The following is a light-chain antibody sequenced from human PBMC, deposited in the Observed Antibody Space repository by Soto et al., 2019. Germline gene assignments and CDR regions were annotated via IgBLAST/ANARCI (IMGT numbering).Light chain of an antibody. J-gene: IGKJ1*01. CDR3: HQRQSWPRT. CDR1: QTFVSTY. CDR2: DAS. V-gene: IGKV3D-20*02. Sequence: ELVLTQSPGTLSLSPGHRATLSCRASQTFVSTYLAWYQQKPGQAPRLLIYDASNRATGIPDRFSGSGSGPDFTLTISRLEPEDFAVYYCHQRQSWPRTFGQGTTVDIK.